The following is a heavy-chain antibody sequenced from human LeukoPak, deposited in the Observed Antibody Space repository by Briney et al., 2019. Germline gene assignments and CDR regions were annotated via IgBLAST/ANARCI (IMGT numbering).Heavy chain of an antibody. J-gene: IGHJ4*02. D-gene: IGHD6-19*01. V-gene: IGHV3-7*01. CDR3: ARVRGIAVAGTASIYFDY. Sequence: GGSLRLSCAASGFTFSSYWMSWVRQAPGKGLEWVANIKEDGSEKYYVDSVKGRFTISRDNAKNSLYLQMNSLRAEDTAVYYCARVRGIAVAGTASIYFDYWGQGTLVTASS. CDR2: IKEDGSEK. CDR1: GFTFSSYW.